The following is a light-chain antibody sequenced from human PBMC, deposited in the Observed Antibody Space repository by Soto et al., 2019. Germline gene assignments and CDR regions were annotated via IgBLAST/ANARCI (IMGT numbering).Light chain of an antibody. V-gene: IGKV1-27*01. CDR3: QNYNSAPLT. CDR2: AAS. CDR1: QGIGSS. Sequence: IQLTQSPSSLSASVGDRVTITCRASQGIGSSLAWYQQKPGKVPKLLIYAASTLQSGVPSRFSGGGSGADFTLTISSLQPEDVATYYCQNYNSAPLTFGGGTKVDIK. J-gene: IGKJ4*01.